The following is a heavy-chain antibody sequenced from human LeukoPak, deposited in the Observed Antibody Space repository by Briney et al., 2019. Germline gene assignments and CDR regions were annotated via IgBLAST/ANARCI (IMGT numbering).Heavy chain of an antibody. J-gene: IGHJ4*02. CDR3: ARPGHGNYGPVGY. CDR1: GFTFNIYA. D-gene: IGHD3-22*01. V-gene: IGHV3-30*04. CDR2: LAYDGTNQ. Sequence: PGGSLRLSCAASGFTFNIYAMHWLRHAPGKGLEWVALLAYDGTNQYYADSVKGRFTISRDNSKNTLFLEMNSLRPEDTAVYYCARPGHGNYGPVGYWGQGTLVTVSS.